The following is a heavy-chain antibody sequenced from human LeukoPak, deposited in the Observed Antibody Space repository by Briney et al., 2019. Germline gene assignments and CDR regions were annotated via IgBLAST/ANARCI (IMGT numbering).Heavy chain of an antibody. V-gene: IGHV5-51*01. CDR2: IYPGHSDT. J-gene: IGHJ4*02. Sequence: GESLKISFKGSGYSFTNSWIGWGRRRPGKGLEWMGIIYPGHSDTRYSPSFQCQVTISADKSINPAYLQWSSLKASDTAMYYCARHVDCSGGTCSLDYWGQGTLVTVSS. CDR1: GYSFTNSW. D-gene: IGHD2-15*01. CDR3: ARHVDCSGGTCSLDY.